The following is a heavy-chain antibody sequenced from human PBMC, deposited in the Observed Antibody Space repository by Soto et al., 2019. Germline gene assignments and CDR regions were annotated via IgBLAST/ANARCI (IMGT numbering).Heavy chain of an antibody. CDR1: GFTFSSYA. V-gene: IGHV3-23*01. CDR3: AKDLTLRFGEWDY. J-gene: IGHJ4*02. CDR2: ISGSGGST. Sequence: GGSLRLSCAASGFTFSSYAMSWVRQAPGKGLEWVSAISGSGGSTCYADSVKGRFTISRDNSKNTLYLQMNSLRAEDTAVYYCAKDLTLRFGEWDYWGQGTLVTVSS. D-gene: IGHD3-10*01.